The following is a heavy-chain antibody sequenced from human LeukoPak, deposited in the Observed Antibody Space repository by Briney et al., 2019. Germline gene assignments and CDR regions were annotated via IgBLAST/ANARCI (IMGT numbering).Heavy chain of an antibody. V-gene: IGHV3-30*03. J-gene: IGHJ4*02. CDR1: GFTFSSYG. CDR2: ISYDGSNK. Sequence: GGSLRLSCAASGFTFSSYGMHWVRQAPGKGLEWVAVISYDGSNKYYADSVKGRFTISRDNSKNTLYLQMNSLRSDDTAVYYCARGDYGSGSRKYYFDYWGQGTLVTVSS. D-gene: IGHD3-10*01. CDR3: ARGDYGSGSRKYYFDY.